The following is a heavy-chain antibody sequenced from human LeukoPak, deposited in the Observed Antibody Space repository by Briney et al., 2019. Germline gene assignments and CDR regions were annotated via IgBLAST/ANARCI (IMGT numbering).Heavy chain of an antibody. J-gene: IGHJ3*02. CDR1: GYTFTGYY. Sequence: ASVKVSCKASGYTFTGYYMHWVRQAPGQGLEWMGWINPNSGGTNYAQKFQGRVTMTRDTSISTAYMELSRLRSGDTAVYYCAREGYCSSTSCPRRRAFDIWGQGTMVTVSS. V-gene: IGHV1-2*02. CDR3: AREGYCSSTSCPRRRAFDI. CDR2: INPNSGGT. D-gene: IGHD2-2*01.